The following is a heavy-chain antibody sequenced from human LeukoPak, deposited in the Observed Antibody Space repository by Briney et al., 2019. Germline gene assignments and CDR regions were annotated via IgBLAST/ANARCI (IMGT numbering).Heavy chain of an antibody. D-gene: IGHD6-19*01. CDR1: GYSFTNYG. CDR3: ARGLGRTVADTRFDY. V-gene: IGHV7-4-1*02. Sequence: ASVKVSCTASGYSFTNYGLNWVRQAPGQGLEWMGWINTNTGNPTYAQGFTGRFVFSLDTSVSTAYLQISSLKAEDTAVYYCARGLGRTVADTRFDYWGQGTPVTVSS. CDR2: INTNTGNP. J-gene: IGHJ4*02.